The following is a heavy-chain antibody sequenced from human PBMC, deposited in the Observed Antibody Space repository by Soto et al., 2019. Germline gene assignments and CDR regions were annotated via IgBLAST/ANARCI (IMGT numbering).Heavy chain of an antibody. CDR2: INHSGIT. J-gene: IGHJ3*02. V-gene: IGHV4-34*01. CDR3: ARQEGAFDI. CDR1: GGSFGDFG. Sequence: QVQLQQWGAGLLKPSETLSLTCAVYGGSFGDFGWNWIRQPPEKGLEWIGEINHSGITNYNPSLKSRVTISIDTSTNQFSLKLSSVTAADTAVYYCARQEGAFDIWGQGTMVSVSS.